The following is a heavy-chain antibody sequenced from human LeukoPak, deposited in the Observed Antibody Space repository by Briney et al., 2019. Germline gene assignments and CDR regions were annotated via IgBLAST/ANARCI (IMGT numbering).Heavy chain of an antibody. CDR3: ARERWELLSLWFDP. V-gene: IGHV3-53*01. J-gene: IGHJ5*02. D-gene: IGHD1-26*01. Sequence: PGGSLRLSCAASGFTVSSNYMSWVRQAPGKGLEWVSVIYSGGSTYYADSVKGRFTISRDNSKNTLYLQVNSLRAEDTAVYYCARERWELLSLWFDPWGQGTLVTVSS. CDR1: GFTVSSNY. CDR2: IYSGGST.